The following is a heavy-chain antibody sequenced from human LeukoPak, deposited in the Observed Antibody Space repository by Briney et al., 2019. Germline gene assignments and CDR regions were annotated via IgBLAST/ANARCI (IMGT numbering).Heavy chain of an antibody. CDR3: ARGAGYNYPYYFDY. Sequence: GGSLRLSCAASGFTFSNYAMSWVRQAPGKGLEWVSVIYGGGNIYYADSVKGRFTISRDNSKNTLYLQMNSLRAEDTAVYYCARGAGYNYPYYFDYWGQGTLVTVSS. J-gene: IGHJ4*02. D-gene: IGHD5-24*01. CDR2: IYGGGNI. CDR1: GFTFSNYA. V-gene: IGHV3-23*03.